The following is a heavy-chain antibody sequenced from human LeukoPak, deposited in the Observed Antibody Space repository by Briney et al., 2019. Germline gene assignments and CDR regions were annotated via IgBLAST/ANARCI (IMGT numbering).Heavy chain of an antibody. CDR3: ARQTGSGLFTLP. CDR1: GVSISSSNSY. Sequence: ASETLSLTCTVSGVSISSSNSYWGWIRQPPGKGLEWIGSIYYTGNTYYNASLKSRVTISIDTSKNQISLRLTSVTATDTAMYYCARQTGSGLFTLPGGQGTLVTVSS. V-gene: IGHV4-39*01. J-gene: IGHJ4*02. D-gene: IGHD3/OR15-3a*01. CDR2: IYYTGNT.